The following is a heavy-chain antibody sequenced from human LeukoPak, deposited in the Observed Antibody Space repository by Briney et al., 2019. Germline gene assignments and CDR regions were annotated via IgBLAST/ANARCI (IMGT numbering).Heavy chain of an antibody. CDR2: ISGSGGST. CDR1: RFTFSSYA. V-gene: IGHV3-23*01. CDR3: AKDLIDSSGYYKTEGDY. J-gene: IGHJ4*02. D-gene: IGHD3-22*01. Sequence: GGSLRLSCAASRFTFSSYAMSWVRQAPGKGLEWVSAISGSGGSTYYADSVKGRFTISRDNSKNTLYLQMNSLRAEDTAVYYCAKDLIDSSGYYKTEGDYWGQGTLVTVSS.